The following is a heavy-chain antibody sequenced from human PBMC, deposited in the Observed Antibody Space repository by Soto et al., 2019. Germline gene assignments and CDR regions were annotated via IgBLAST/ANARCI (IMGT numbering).Heavy chain of an antibody. CDR2: IYYNGNT. CDR1: GGSISNHY. J-gene: IGHJ4*02. CDR3: TRANWYSEY. Sequence: QVQLQESGPGLVKPSETLSLTCTVSGGSISNHYWSWIRQPPGKGLEWIGYIYYNGNTNYNPSLKSRVTRSVATSQTQISLTLTSVNVADTAVYYCTRANWYSEYWGQGSLITVSS. D-gene: IGHD7-27*01. V-gene: IGHV4-59*11.